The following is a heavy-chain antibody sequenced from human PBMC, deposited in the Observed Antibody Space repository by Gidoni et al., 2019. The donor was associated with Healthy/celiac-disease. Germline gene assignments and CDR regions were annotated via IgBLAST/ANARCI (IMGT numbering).Heavy chain of an antibody. CDR1: GFTVSSNY. V-gene: IGHV3-53*01. J-gene: IGHJ3*02. D-gene: IGHD4-17*01. Sequence: EVQLVASGGGVVQPRGSLRRSCAASGFTVSSNYISWGSQAPGQGLAWVAVISSVGSTYNAVSMHGRSTISSDNSKTTLYLQMNSLRAEDTAVYYCARAGYGAPHGAFDIWGQGTMVTVSS. CDR2: ISSVGST. CDR3: ARAGYGAPHGAFDI.